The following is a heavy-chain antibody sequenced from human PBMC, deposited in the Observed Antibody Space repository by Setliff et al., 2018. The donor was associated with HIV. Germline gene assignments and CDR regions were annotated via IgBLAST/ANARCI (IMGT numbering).Heavy chain of an antibody. J-gene: IGHJ4*02. CDR1: GYTFTEYY. Sequence: ASVKVSCKASGYTFTEYYIHWVRQAPGQGLEWMGWIYPSTGGTNYAQKFRGRVTMTRDTSISTAYMELSRLRSDDTALYYCARSTTADWGQGTMVTVSS. CDR2: IYPSTGGT. V-gene: IGHV1-2*02. D-gene: IGHD4-17*01. CDR3: ARSTTAD.